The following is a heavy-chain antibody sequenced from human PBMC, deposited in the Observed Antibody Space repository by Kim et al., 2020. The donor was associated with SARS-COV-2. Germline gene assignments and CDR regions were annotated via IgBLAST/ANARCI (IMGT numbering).Heavy chain of an antibody. CDR1: GFTFDDYA. D-gene: IGHD3-22*01. J-gene: IGHJ4*02. V-gene: IGHV3-9*01. Sequence: GGSLRLSCAASGFTFDDYAMHWVRQAPGKGLEWVSGISWNSGSIGYADSVKGRFTISRDNAKNSLYLQMNSLRAEDTALYYCAKGPYYYDSSGYYLDYWGQGTLVTVSS. CDR2: ISWNSGSI. CDR3: AKGPYYYDSSGYYLDY.